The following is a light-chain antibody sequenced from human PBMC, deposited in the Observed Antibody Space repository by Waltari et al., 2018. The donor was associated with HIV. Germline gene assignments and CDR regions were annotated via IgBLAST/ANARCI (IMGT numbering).Light chain of an antibody. Sequence: DIQMTQSPSSLSASVGDTVTLTCRASQSVGNYLNWYQQQRGRAPKLLIYSASSLQSGVPSRFSGSGSGTYFTLTITDLQPEDFATYYCQQGYIPPLTFAGGTRVEIK. J-gene: IGKJ4*01. V-gene: IGKV1-39*01. CDR1: QSVGNY. CDR2: SAS. CDR3: QQGYIPPLT.